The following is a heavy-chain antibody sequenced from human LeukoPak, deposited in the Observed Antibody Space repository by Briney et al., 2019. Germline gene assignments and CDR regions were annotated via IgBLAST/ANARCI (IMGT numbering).Heavy chain of an antibody. CDR1: RGTFSSYA. Sequence: SVKVSCKASRGTFSSYAISWVRPAPGQGLEWMGRIIPIFGIANYAQKFQGRVAITADKSTSTAYMELSSLRSEDTAVYYCASGPYGGNSGTLDYWGQGTLVTVSS. V-gene: IGHV1-69*04. D-gene: IGHD4-23*01. CDR2: IIPIFGIA. CDR3: ASGPYGGNSGTLDY. J-gene: IGHJ4*02.